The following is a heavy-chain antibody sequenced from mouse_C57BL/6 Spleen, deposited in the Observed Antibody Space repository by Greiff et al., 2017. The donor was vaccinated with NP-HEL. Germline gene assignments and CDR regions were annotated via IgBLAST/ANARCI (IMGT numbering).Heavy chain of an antibody. J-gene: IGHJ2*01. Sequence: VQRVESGPGLVQPSQSLSITCTVSGFSLTSYGVHWVRQSPGKGLEWLGVIWSGGSTDYNAAFISRLSISKDNSKSQVFFKMNSLQADDTAIYYCARNKAYYSNYEDYFDYWGQGTTLTVSS. V-gene: IGHV2-2*01. CDR3: ARNKAYYSNYEDYFDY. CDR1: GFSLTSYG. CDR2: IWSGGST. D-gene: IGHD2-5*01.